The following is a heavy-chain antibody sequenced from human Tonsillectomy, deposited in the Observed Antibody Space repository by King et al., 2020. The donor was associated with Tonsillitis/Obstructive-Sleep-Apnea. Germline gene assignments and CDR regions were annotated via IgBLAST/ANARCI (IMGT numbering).Heavy chain of an antibody. CDR3: TTNYHNGGFDY. CDR1: GFTFGDYA. CDR2: IRSRAYGGTT. V-gene: IGHV3-49*04. J-gene: IGHJ4*02. Sequence: VQLVESGGGLVQPGRSLRLSCTASGFTFGDYAMCWVRQGPGKGLEWVGCIRSRAYGGTTEYDASVKGRFTISRDDSKSIAYLQMNSLKYEDTAVYYCTTNYHNGGFDYLGQGTLVTVSS. D-gene: IGHD5-24*01.